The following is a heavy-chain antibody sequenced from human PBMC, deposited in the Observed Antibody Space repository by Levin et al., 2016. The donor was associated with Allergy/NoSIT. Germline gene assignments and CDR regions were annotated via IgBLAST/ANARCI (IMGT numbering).Heavy chain of an antibody. D-gene: IGHD3-16*02. CDR1: GGTFSSYA. Sequence: SVKVSCKASGGTFSSYAISWVRQAPGQGLEWMGRIIPILGIANYAQKFQGRVTITADKSTSTAYMELSSLRSEDTAVYYCARGELSSIYYYYYGMDVWGQGTTVTVSS. CDR2: IIPILGIA. V-gene: IGHV1-69*04. CDR3: ARGELSSIYYYYYGMDV. J-gene: IGHJ6*02.